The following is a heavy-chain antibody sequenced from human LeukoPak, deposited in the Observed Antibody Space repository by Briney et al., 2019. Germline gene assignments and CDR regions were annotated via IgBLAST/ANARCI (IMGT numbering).Heavy chain of an antibody. J-gene: IGHJ4*02. D-gene: IGHD5-18*01. CDR2: INHSGST. CDR1: GGSFSGYY. Sequence: PSETLSLTCAVYGGSFSGYYWSWIRQPPGKGLEWIGEINHSGSTNYNPSLKSRVTISVDTSKNQFSLKLSSVTAADTAVYYCARHRGYSYGGSSDYWGQGTLVTVSS. V-gene: IGHV4-34*01. CDR3: ARHRGYSYGGSSDY.